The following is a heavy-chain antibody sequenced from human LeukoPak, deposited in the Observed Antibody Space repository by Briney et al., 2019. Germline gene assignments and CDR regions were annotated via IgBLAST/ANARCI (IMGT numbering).Heavy chain of an antibody. CDR2: IYYSGST. CDR1: GGSISSGDYY. Sequence: SETLSLTCTVSGGSISSGDYYWSWIRQPPGKGLEWIGYIYYSGSTYYNPSLKSRVTISVGTSKNQFSLKLSSVTAADTAVYYCARGKLYDYVWGSYRRYYFDYWGQGTLVTVSS. D-gene: IGHD3-16*02. CDR3: ARGKLYDYVWGSYRRYYFDY. V-gene: IGHV4-30-4*01. J-gene: IGHJ4*02.